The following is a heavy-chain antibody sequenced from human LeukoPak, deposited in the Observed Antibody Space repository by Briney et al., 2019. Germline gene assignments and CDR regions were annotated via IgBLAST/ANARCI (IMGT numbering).Heavy chain of an antibody. Sequence: GGSLRLSCAASGFTFSTYWMSWVRQAPGKGLEWVANIKQDGSEKYYADSVKGRFAISRDNAKNSLYLQMNGLRAEDTAVYYCARYDYGGNYDYWGQGTLVTVSS. V-gene: IGHV3-7*04. CDR2: IKQDGSEK. CDR3: ARYDYGGNYDY. J-gene: IGHJ4*02. D-gene: IGHD4-23*01. CDR1: GFTFSTYW.